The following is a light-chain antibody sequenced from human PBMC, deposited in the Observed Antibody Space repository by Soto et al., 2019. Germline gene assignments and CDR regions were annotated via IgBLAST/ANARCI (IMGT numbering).Light chain of an antibody. CDR3: QQRYSWLRA. CDR1: QSVSSS. V-gene: IGKV3-11*01. J-gene: IGKJ1*01. Sequence: EVVVTQSPDTLSLSPGETATLSCRASQSVSSSVAWYQHKPGQSPRLVVYSGDKRAPGIPPRFSGSGSGTDFTLTIRSMESDDFALYYCQQRYSWLRAFGPGTKVDIK. CDR2: SGD.